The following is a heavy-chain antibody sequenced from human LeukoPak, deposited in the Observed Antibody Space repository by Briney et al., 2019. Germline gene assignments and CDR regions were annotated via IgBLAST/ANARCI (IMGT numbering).Heavy chain of an antibody. D-gene: IGHD2-15*01. V-gene: IGHV3-23*01. CDR3: AKVQRSDFNMNFDS. Sequence: GSLRLSCAASGFTFSSYVMNWLRQAPGEGLEWVSTISGSDDRTFYADSVKGRFTISRDNSKTTVYLQMNSLRAGDTAVYYCAKVQRSDFNMNFDSWGQGTLVTVSS. CDR1: GFTFSSYV. J-gene: IGHJ4*02. CDR2: ISGSDDRT.